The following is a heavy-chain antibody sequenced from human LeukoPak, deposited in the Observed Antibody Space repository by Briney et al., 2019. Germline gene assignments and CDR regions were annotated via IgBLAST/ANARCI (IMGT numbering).Heavy chain of an antibody. D-gene: IGHD4-17*01. CDR1: GYTFTSYG. J-gene: IGHJ4*02. V-gene: IGHV1-18*01. CDR3: ARGSKREGDYVSDY. CDR2: ISAYNGNT. Sequence: GSVKVSCKASGYTFTSYGISWVRQAPGQGLEWMGWISAYNGNTNYAQKLQDRVTMTTDTSTSTAYMELRSLRSDDTAVYYCARGSKREGDYVSDYWGQGTLVTVSS.